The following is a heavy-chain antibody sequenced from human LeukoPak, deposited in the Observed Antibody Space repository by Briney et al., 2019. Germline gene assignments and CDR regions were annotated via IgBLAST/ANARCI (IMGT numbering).Heavy chain of an antibody. Sequence: ASVKVSCKASGGTFSSYAISWVRQAPGQGLEWMGWISAYNGNTNYAQKLQGRVTMTTDTSTSTAYMELRSLRSDDTAVYYCAREEGSGYIGYWGQGTLVTVSS. D-gene: IGHD3-10*01. V-gene: IGHV1-18*01. J-gene: IGHJ4*02. CDR2: ISAYNGNT. CDR1: GGTFSSYA. CDR3: AREEGSGYIGY.